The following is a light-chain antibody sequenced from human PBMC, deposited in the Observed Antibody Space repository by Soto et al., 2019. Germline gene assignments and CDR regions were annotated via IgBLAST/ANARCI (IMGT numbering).Light chain of an antibody. CDR2: LGS. CDR3: MQALQTGT. V-gene: IGKV2-28*01. Sequence: DIVMTQSPLSLPVTPGEPASISCRSSQSLLHSNGYNYLDWYLQKPGQSPQLLIYLGSNRASGVPDRFSGSGSSTDFTLKISRVEAEDVGVYYCMQALQTGTFGGGTKVEIK. CDR1: QSLLHSNGYNY. J-gene: IGKJ4*01.